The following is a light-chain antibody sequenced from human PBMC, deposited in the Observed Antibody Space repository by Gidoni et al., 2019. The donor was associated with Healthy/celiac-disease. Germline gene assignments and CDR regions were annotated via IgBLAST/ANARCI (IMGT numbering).Light chain of an antibody. CDR2: GNS. CDR3: QSYDSSLSAV. J-gene: IGLJ7*01. V-gene: IGLV1-40*01. Sequence: QSVLTQPPSVSGAPGQGVTISCTGSISNIGAGYDVHWYQQLPGTAPKLLIYGNSNRPSGVPDRFSGSKSGTSASLAITGLQAEDEADYYCQSYDSSLSAVFGGGTQLTVL. CDR1: ISNIGAGYD.